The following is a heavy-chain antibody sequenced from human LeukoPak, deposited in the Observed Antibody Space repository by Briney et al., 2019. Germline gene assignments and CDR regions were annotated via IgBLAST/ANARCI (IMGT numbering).Heavy chain of an antibody. V-gene: IGHV1-24*01. CDR2: FDPEDGET. Sequence: ASVKVSCKVSGYTLTESSMHWVRQAPSKGLEWMGGFDPEDGETIYAQKFQGRVTMTEDTSTDTAYMELSSLRSEDTAVYYCATVNSRYHQLLYEPLVVFDPWGQGTLVTVSS. CDR1: GYTLTESS. D-gene: IGHD2-2*02. J-gene: IGHJ5*02. CDR3: ATVNSRYHQLLYEPLVVFDP.